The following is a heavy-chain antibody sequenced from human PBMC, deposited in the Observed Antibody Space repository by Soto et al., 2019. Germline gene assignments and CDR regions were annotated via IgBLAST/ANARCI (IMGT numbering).Heavy chain of an antibody. CDR3: ARAGDWNYVQDF. Sequence: LRLSCAASGFTSTNYRIHWVRQAPGKGLVWVARINSDGTRINYADSVKGRFTISRDNAKNTVFLQMNSLRDEDSAVYFCARAGDWNYVQDFWGQGTLVTVSS. CDR2: INSDGTRI. V-gene: IGHV3-74*01. J-gene: IGHJ4*02. D-gene: IGHD1-7*01. CDR1: GFTSTNYR.